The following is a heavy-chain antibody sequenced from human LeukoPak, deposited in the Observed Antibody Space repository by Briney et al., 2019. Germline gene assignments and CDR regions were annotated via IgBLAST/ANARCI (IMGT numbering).Heavy chain of an antibody. V-gene: IGHV3-7*03. Sequence: GGSLRLSCAASEFTFSSYWMSWVRQAPGKGLEWVANIKQDGSEKYYVDSVKGRFTISRDNAKNSLYLQMNSLRAEDTAVYYCAREDQQWPVLDYWGQGTLVTVSS. CDR1: EFTFSSYW. J-gene: IGHJ4*02. CDR2: IKQDGSEK. CDR3: AREDQQWPVLDY. D-gene: IGHD6-19*01.